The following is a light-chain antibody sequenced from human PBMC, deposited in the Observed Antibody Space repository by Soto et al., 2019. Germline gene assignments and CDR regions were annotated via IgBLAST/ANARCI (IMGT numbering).Light chain of an antibody. Sequence: QSALTQPASVSGSPGQSITISCTGTSSDVGGYNYVSWYQQHPGKAPKLMIYDVSNRPSGASNRFSGSKSGNTASLTISGLLAEDEADYYCSSYTSSSTYVFGTGTKLTVL. CDR3: SSYTSSSTYV. CDR2: DVS. CDR1: SSDVGGYNY. V-gene: IGLV2-14*01. J-gene: IGLJ1*01.